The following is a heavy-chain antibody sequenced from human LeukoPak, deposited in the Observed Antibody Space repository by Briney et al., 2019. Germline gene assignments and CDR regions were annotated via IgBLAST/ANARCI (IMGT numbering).Heavy chain of an antibody. V-gene: IGHV1-18*01. Sequence: ASVKVSCKASGYTFTSYGISWVRQAPGQGLEWMGWISAYNGNTNYAQKLQGRVTMTTDTSTSTAYMELRSLRSDDTAVYYCARDSYRGGDCYFDYYYGMDVWGQGTTVTVSS. D-gene: IGHD2-21*02. CDR1: GYTFTSYG. CDR2: ISAYNGNT. CDR3: ARDSYRGGDCYFDYYYGMDV. J-gene: IGHJ6*02.